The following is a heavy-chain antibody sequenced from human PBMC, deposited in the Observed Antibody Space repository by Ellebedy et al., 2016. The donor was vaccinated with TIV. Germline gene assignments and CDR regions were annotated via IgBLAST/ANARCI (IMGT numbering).Heavy chain of an antibody. V-gene: IGHV3-66*01. CDR3: AREYESSGHAGIFDI. J-gene: IGHJ3*02. CDR2: LHSDGTA. D-gene: IGHD3-22*01. Sequence: GGSLRLXCVVSGFDVSKNYMSWVRRAPGKGLEWVSVLHSDGTAHYADSVKGRFTISRDNSKNSLYLELNGLRVEDTALYYCAREYESSGHAGIFDIWGLGTIVIVSS. CDR1: GFDVSKNY.